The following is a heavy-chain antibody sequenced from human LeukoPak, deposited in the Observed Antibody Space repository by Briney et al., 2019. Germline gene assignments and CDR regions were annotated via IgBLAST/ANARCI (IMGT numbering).Heavy chain of an antibody. CDR1: GYTFTSYG. CDR3: ARVGGLRLGELSFKGFYYYYGMDV. D-gene: IGHD3-16*02. CDR2: ISAYNGNT. J-gene: IGHJ6*02. V-gene: IGHV1-18*01. Sequence: ASVKVSCKASGYTFTSYGISWVRQAPGQGLEWMGWISAYNGNTNYAQKLPGRVTMTTDTSTSTAYMELRSLRSDDTAVYYCARVGGLRLGELSFKGFYYYYGMDVWGQGTTVTVSS.